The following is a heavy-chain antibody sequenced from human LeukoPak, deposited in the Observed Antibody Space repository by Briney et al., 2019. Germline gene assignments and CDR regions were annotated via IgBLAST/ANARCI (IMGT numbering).Heavy chain of an antibody. CDR1: GGTFSSYV. J-gene: IGHJ3*02. CDR2: IIPGFGTA. Sequence: ASVRVSCKASGGTFSSYVISWVRQAPGQGLEWMGGIIPGFGTANYAQKFQGTVTINADVSATTVYMVLNSLRSEDTAVYYCARDTEPAITMVRGEVFDIWGQGTMVIVSS. CDR3: ARDTEPAITMVRGEVFDI. D-gene: IGHD3-10*01. V-gene: IGHV1-69*01.